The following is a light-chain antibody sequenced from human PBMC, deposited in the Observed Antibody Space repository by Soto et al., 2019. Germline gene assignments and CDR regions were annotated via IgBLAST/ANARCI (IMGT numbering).Light chain of an antibody. Sequence: EIVLTQSPATLSLSPGERATLSCRASQSVSGNLAWYHQKPGQAPRLLIYGASTRATGIPARFSGSGSGTDSTLNISSLQSEDFAVYYCQQYNNCPPSFGQGTKVEIK. CDR1: QSVSGN. V-gene: IGKV3-15*01. CDR2: GAS. CDR3: QQYNNCPPS. J-gene: IGKJ1*01.